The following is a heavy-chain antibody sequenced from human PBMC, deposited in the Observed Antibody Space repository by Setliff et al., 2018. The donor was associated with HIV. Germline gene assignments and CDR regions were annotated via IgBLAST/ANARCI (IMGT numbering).Heavy chain of an antibody. V-gene: IGHV2-5*02. CDR1: GFSLSTSGVG. D-gene: IGHD3-10*01. Sequence: SGPTLVNPTQTLTLTCTFSGFSLSTSGVGVGWIRQPPGKALEWLALIYWDDAERFSPFLKTRLTITKDISKNQVVLTMTNMDPVDTATYYCAHRGGYGAGSLFYFDVWGQGTLVTVSS. CDR2: IYWDDAE. CDR3: AHRGGYGAGSLFYFDV. J-gene: IGHJ4*02.